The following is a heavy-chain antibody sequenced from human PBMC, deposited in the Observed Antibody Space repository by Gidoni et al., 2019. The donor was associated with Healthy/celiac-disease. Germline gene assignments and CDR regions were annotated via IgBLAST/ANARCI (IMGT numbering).Heavy chain of an antibody. CDR1: GYTFTGYY. D-gene: IGHD3-10*01. V-gene: IGHV1-2*02. CDR3: ARWGGSGIYYYYYGMDV. CDR2: INPNRGGT. J-gene: IGHJ6*02. Sequence: QVQLVQSGAEVKKPGASVKVSCKASGYTFTGYYMHWVRQAPGQGLAWMGWINPNRGGTNYAQKFQGRVTMTRDTSISKAYMELSRLRSDDTAVYYCARWGGSGIYYYYYGMDVWGQGTTVTVSS.